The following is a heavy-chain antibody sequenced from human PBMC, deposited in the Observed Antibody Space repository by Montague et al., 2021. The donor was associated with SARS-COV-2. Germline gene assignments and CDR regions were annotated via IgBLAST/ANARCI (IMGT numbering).Heavy chain of an antibody. CDR3: ARDSELGNEALDI. V-gene: IGHV6-1*01. D-gene: IGHD7-27*01. Sequence: CAISGDSVSNRSPASYWITHSPPRDLELLGRPFHKSTYYHDYAPSAKSRIIINADTSKNQFSFQLSSVTPDDTAVYYCARDSELGNEALDIWGRGTMVTVSS. J-gene: IGHJ3*02. CDR1: GDSVSNRSPA. CDR2: PFHKSTYYH.